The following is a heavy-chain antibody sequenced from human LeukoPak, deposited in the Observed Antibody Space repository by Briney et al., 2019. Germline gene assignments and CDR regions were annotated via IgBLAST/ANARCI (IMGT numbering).Heavy chain of an antibody. J-gene: IGHJ6*02. CDR2: ISWNSGSI. D-gene: IGHD2-15*01. CDR1: GFTFDDYA. V-gene: IGHV3-9*01. CDR3: AKDMGYCSGGSCYTVGENYYYGMDV. Sequence: GGSLRLSCAASGFTFDDYAMHWVRQAPGKGLEWVSGISWNSGSIGYADSVKGRFTISRDNAKNSLYLQMNSLRAEDTALYYCAKDMGYCSGGSCYTVGENYYYGMDVWGQGTTVTVSS.